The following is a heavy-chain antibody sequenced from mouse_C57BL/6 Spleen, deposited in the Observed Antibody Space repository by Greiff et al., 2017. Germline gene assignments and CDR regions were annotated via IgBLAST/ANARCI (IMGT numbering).Heavy chain of an antibody. CDR2: INPNNGGT. CDR3: ARWLLLYWYFDV. V-gene: IGHV1-22*01. D-gene: IGHD2-3*01. J-gene: IGHJ1*03. CDR1: GYTFTDYN. Sequence: EVQLQQSGPELVKPGASVKMSCKASGYTFTDYNMHWVKQSHGKSLEWIGYINPNNGGTSYNQKFKGNATLTLNKSSSTAYMELRSLTSEDSAVYYCARWLLLYWYFDVWGTGTTVTVSS.